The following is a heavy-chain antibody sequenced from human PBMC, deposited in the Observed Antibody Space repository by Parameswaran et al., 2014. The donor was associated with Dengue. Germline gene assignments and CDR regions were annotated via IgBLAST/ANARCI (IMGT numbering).Heavy chain of an antibody. CDR3: ARGDFARFSGMDV. CDR2: IYYSGRT. D-gene: IGHD3-3*01. V-gene: IGHV4-30-4*01. J-gene: IGHJ6*02. Sequence: RWIRQPPGKGLEWIGNIYYSGRTYYNPSLKSRVTISVDTSKNQFSLKLNSVTAADTAVYYCARGDFARFSGMDVWGQGTTVTVSS.